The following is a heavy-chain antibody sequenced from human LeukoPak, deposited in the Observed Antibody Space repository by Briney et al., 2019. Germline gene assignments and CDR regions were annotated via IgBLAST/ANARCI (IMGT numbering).Heavy chain of an antibody. Sequence: PGGSLRLSCAASGFTFSSYWMHWVRQAPGKGLVWVSRINGDGSSTNYADSVKGRFTISRDNSKNTLYLQMNSLRAEDTAVYYCARLTTGRTYYYDSSGYGDWGQGTLVTVSS. D-gene: IGHD3-22*01. CDR1: GFTFSSYW. V-gene: IGHV3-74*01. CDR3: ARLTTGRTYYYDSSGYGD. CDR2: INGDGSST. J-gene: IGHJ4*02.